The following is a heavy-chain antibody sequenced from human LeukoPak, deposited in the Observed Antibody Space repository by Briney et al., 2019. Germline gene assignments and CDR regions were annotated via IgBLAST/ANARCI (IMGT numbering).Heavy chain of an antibody. Sequence: GESLKISCKGSGYSFTTHWIAWVRQRPGEGLEWMSIVYPGNSDSRYSPSFQGHVTMSADKSISTAYLQWHSLEASDTAIYFCARGFDTGSSVNWFDPWGQGTLVTVSS. CDR1: GYSFTTHW. D-gene: IGHD6-13*01. CDR3: ARGFDTGSSVNWFDP. J-gene: IGHJ5*02. V-gene: IGHV5-51*01. CDR2: VYPGNSDS.